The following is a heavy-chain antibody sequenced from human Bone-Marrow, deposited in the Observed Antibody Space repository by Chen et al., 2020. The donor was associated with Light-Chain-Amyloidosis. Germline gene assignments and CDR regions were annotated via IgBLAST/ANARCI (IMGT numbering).Heavy chain of an antibody. J-gene: IGHJ6*03. CDR1: GYTLTELS. CDR2: FDPEDGET. Sequence: QVQLVQSGAEVKKPGASVKVSCKVSGYTLTELSMHWVRQAPGKGLEWMGGFDPEDGETIYAQKFQGRVTMTEDKSTDTAYMELSSLRSEDTAVYYCATGRYYYDSSGYYYDYYYMDVWGKGTTVTVSS. V-gene: IGHV1-24*01. CDR3: ATGRYYYDSSGYYYDYYYMDV. D-gene: IGHD3-22*01.